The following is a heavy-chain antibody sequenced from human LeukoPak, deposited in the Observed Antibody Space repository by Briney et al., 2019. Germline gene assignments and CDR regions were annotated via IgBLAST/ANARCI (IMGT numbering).Heavy chain of an antibody. J-gene: IGHJ4*02. V-gene: IGHV3-21*01. CDR1: GITFSSYE. Sequence: GSLRLSCAASGITFSSYEMNWVRPAPGKGLEWVSFISTSSSYIYYADSLKGRFTISRDNAKKSLYLQMNSLRAEDTAVYYCARDQDWNDRGGLDYWGQGTLVTVSS. D-gene: IGHD1-1*01. CDR3: ARDQDWNDRGGLDY. CDR2: ISTSSSYI.